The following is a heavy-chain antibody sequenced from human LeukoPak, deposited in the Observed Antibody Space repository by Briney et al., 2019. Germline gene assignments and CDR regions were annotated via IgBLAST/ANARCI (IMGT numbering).Heavy chain of an antibody. V-gene: IGHV3-23*01. CDR1: EFILSSYA. D-gene: IGHD3-22*01. CDR2: ISGNGAHP. Sequence: GRSLRLSCAASEFILSSYAMSWVRQAPGKGLEWVSSISGNGAHPYYADSVRGRFTISRDFSRNAVYLQMSSLRVEDTAEYFCAKAIDNRGYYFERGADFWGQGTMVTVYS. J-gene: IGHJ4*02. CDR3: AKAIDNRGYYFERGADF.